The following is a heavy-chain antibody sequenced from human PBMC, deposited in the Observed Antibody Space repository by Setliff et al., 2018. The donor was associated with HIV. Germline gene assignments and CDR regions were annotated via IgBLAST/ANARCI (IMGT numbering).Heavy chain of an antibody. CDR1: GYTFINFG. CDR3: ARDPRSGYDSDTAMVTVYYYYMDV. Sequence: ASVKVSCKASGYTFINFGITWVRQAPGQGLEWVGYISGYNGNTKYAQNVQGRVTMTTDTSTSTAYMELRSLRYDDTAVYYCARDPRSGYDSDTAMVTVYYYYMDVWGQGTLVTVSS. V-gene: IGHV1-18*04. J-gene: IGHJ6*03. CDR2: ISGYNGNT. D-gene: IGHD5-18*01.